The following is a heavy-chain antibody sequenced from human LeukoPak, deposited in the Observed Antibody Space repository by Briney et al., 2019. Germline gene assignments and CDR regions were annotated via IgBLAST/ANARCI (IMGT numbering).Heavy chain of an antibody. CDR3: ARDSRIVGARDFDY. V-gene: IGHV4-39*07. J-gene: IGHJ4*02. CDR1: GGSISSSSYY. CDR2: IYYSGST. D-gene: IGHD1-26*01. Sequence: SETLSLTCTVSGGSISSSSYYWGWIRQPPGKGLEWIGSIYYSGSTYYNPSLKSRVTISVDTSKNQFSLKLSSVTAADTAVYYCARDSRIVGARDFDYWGQGTLVTVSS.